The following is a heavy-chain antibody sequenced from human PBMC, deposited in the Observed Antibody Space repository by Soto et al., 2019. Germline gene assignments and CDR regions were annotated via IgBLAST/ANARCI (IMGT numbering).Heavy chain of an antibody. Sequence: PGWSLRLSCSASVSSFSPAWIAWVLHAPVNILEWIGLIKSKTDCGTTDYAAPGKGRFNISRDDSKNTLYLQMNSLTTEDPALYYCTTVSTLRFFEGPRDYWAKGALVAVSS. J-gene: IGHJ4*02. V-gene: IGHV3-15*01. D-gene: IGHD3-3*01. CDR1: VSSFSPAW. CDR3: TTVSTLRFFEGPRDY. CDR2: IKSKTDCGTT.